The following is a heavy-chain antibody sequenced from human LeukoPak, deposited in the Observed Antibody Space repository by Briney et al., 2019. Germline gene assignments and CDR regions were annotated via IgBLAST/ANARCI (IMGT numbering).Heavy chain of an antibody. CDR1: GGSFSGYY. Sequence: PSETLSLTCAVYGGSFSGYYWSWIRQPPGKGLEWIGEINHSGSTNYNPSLKSRVTILVDTSKNQFSLKLSSVTAADTAVYYCARRMLRCKFDYWGQGTLVTVSS. D-gene: IGHD4-17*01. CDR2: INHSGST. J-gene: IGHJ4*02. CDR3: ARRMLRCKFDY. V-gene: IGHV4-34*01.